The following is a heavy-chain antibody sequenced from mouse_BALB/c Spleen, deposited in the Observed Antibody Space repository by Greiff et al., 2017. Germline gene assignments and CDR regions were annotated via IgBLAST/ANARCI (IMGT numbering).Heavy chain of an antibody. D-gene: IGHD2-10*02. V-gene: IGHV5-17*02. CDR3: ARSKYGNYYGMDD. CDR2: IISCSSTI. J-gene: IGHJ4*01. Sequence: VKLLESGGGLVQPGGSRKLSCAASGFTFSSFGMHWVLQEPEKGLEWVAYIISCSSTIYYADTVKGRVTISRDNPKNTVFLQMTSLRSEDTAMYYCARSKYGNYYGMDDWGQGTPVTVS. CDR1: GFTFSSFG.